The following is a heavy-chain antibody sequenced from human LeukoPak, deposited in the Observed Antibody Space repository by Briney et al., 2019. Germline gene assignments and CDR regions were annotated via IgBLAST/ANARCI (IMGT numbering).Heavy chain of an antibody. CDR3: ARDSSSNVDLDY. CDR2: TATDGSNK. J-gene: IGHJ4*02. Sequence: GESVRLSCAASGFTFSSYVMHWVRQAPGKGLEWVALTATDGSNKYYADSVKGRFTISRDNSMNTLYLQMNSLRAEDTAIYYCARDSSSNVDLDYWGQGTLVTVS. CDR1: GFTFSSYV. D-gene: IGHD6-13*01. V-gene: IGHV3-30*04.